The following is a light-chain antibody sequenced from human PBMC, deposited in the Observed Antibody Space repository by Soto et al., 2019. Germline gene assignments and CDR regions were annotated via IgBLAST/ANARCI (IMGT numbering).Light chain of an antibody. Sequence: DVQMTQSPSTLSASVGDTVTITCRASQTINSWLAWYQHRPGRGPKLLIYKTSTVEGGVPLWFSGSGSGTEFTLTISSLQPADSATYYCQQYNTYPMTFGQGTKVDIK. CDR2: KTS. V-gene: IGKV1-5*03. CDR1: QTINSW. CDR3: QQYNTYPMT. J-gene: IGKJ1*01.